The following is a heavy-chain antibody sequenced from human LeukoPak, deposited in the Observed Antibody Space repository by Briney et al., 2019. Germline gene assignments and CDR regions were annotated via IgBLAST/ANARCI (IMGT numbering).Heavy chain of an antibody. V-gene: IGHV3-11*01. CDR1: GFNIDDYY. CDR2: ISLSGGTI. Sequence: PGGSLRLSCAASGFNIDDYYMSWIRQAPGKGLEWVSHISLSGGTIHYVDSVKGRFTVSRDNAKNSLYLQMSSLRAEDTAVYYCARDFPTITSWYYFDYWGQGALVVVSS. CDR3: ARDFPTITSWYYFDY. D-gene: IGHD2-2*01. J-gene: IGHJ4*02.